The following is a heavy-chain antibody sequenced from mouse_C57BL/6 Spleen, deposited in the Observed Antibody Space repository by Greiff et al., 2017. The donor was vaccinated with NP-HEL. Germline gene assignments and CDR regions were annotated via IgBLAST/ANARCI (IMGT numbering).Heavy chain of an antibody. CDR3: ARYEYGSSYVDFDY. Sequence: VQLQQSGAELARPGASVKLSCKASGYTFTSYGISWVKQRTGQGLEWIGEIYPRSGNTYYNEKFKGKATLTADKSSSTAYMELRSLTSEDSAVYFCARYEYGSSYVDFDYWGQGTTLTVSS. CDR2: IYPRSGNT. V-gene: IGHV1-81*01. CDR1: GYTFTSYG. D-gene: IGHD1-1*01. J-gene: IGHJ2*01.